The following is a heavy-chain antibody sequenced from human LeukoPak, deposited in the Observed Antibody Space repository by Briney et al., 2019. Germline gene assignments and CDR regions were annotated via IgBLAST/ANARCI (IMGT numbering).Heavy chain of an antibody. CDR1: GGSISSYY. CDR3: ARVYYDSSGLLPDAFDI. D-gene: IGHD3-22*01. J-gene: IGHJ3*02. Sequence: SETLSLTCTVSGGSISSYYWSWIRQPAGKGLEWIGRIYTSGSTNYNPSLKSRVTMSVDTSKNQFSLKLSSVTAADTAVYYCARVYYDSSGLLPDAFDIWGQGTMVTVSS. V-gene: IGHV4-4*07. CDR2: IYTSGST.